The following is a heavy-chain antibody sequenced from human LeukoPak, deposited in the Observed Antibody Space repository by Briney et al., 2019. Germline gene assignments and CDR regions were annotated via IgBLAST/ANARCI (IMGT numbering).Heavy chain of an antibody. CDR2: IYRAGNT. CDR3: ARERLTTVTALDY. V-gene: IGHV3-53*05. D-gene: IGHD4-17*01. CDR1: GFTVSSNY. Sequence: GGSLRLSCAASGFTVSSNYMTCVRQAPGKGLEWVSVIYRAGNTYYTDSVKGRFTISRDNSKNTVYLQMNSLRAEDTAVYYCARERLTTVTALDYWGQGTLVTVSS. J-gene: IGHJ4*02.